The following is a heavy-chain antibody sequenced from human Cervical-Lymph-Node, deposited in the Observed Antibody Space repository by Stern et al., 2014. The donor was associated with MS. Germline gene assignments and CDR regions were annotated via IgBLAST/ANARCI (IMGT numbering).Heavy chain of an antibody. CDR3: ARDYYGGDSLKDAFDI. CDR1: GYTFTIYG. D-gene: IGHD4-23*01. CDR2: ISAYNGNT. V-gene: IGHV1-18*01. Sequence: MQLVESGAEVKKPGASVKVSCKASGYTFTIYGISWVRQAPGQGLEWMGWISAYNGNTIYAQKLQGRVTMTTDTSTSTAYMEVRSLRSDDTAVYYCARDYYGGDSLKDAFDIWGQGTMVTVSS. J-gene: IGHJ3*02.